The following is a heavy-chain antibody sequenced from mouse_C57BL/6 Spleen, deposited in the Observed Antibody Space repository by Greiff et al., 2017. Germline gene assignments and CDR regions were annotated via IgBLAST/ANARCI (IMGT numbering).Heavy chain of an antibody. V-gene: IGHV1-18*01. Sequence: VHVKQSGPELVKPGASVKIPCKASGYTFTDYNMDWVKQSHGKSLEWIGDINPNNGGTIYNQKFKGKATLTVDKSSSTAYMELRSLTSEDTAVYYCARLLPTIPYYYAMDYWGQGTSVTVSS. CDR2: INPNNGGT. J-gene: IGHJ4*01. D-gene: IGHD2-10*01. CDR1: GYTFTDYN. CDR3: ARLLPTIPYYYAMDY.